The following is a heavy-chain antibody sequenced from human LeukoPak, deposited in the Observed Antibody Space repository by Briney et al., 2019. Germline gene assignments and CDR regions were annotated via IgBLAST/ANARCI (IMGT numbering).Heavy chain of an antibody. CDR3: ARDLNSWLKTDS. V-gene: IGHV1-18*01. CDR1: GYTFTNYG. J-gene: IGHJ4*02. Sequence: ASVTVSCTASGYTFTNYGLSWVRQAPGQGLEWMGWISAYNGDTQYPKKFQGRVTMTRDTSTNTAYMELRSLRSDDTAVYYCARDLNSWLKTDSWGQGTQVTVSS. CDR2: ISAYNGDT. D-gene: IGHD5-12*01.